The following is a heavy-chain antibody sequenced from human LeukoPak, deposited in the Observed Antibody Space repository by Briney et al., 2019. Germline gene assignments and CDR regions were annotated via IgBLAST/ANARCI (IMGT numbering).Heavy chain of an antibody. CDR1: GFTFDDYA. Sequence: GSLRLSCAASGFTFDDYAMHWVRQPAGKGLEWIGRIYTSGSTNYNPSLKSRVTMSVDTSKNQFSLKLSSVTAADTAVYYCARALAPLYDFWSGYSAFDIWGQGTMVTVSS. V-gene: IGHV4-4*07. CDR3: ARALAPLYDFWSGYSAFDI. CDR2: IYTSGST. D-gene: IGHD3-3*01. J-gene: IGHJ3*02.